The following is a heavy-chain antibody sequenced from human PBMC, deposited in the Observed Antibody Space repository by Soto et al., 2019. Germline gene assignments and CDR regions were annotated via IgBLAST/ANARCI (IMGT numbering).Heavy chain of an antibody. CDR3: SRAPRELLAEGPLFLYYYYGFDV. J-gene: IGHJ6*02. Sequence: QVHLQQWGAGLLKPSGTLSLTCAVSGGSFTEAYWTWVRQSPGRGLEWIGEVFHAGNTNYNPSLKSRVTLSLETAKSQVSPRLTSVAAADSAVYYCSRAPRELLAEGPLFLYYYYGFDVWGQGTTVIVSS. D-gene: IGHD1-7*01. CDR1: GGSFTEAY. V-gene: IGHV4-34*12. CDR2: VFHAGNT.